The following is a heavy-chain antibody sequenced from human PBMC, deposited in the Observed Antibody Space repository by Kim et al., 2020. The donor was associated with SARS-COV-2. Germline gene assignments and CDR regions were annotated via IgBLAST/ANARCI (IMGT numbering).Heavy chain of an antibody. J-gene: IGHJ3*02. CDR1: GFTFRNFA. Sequence: GGSLRLSCAVSGFTFRNFAMSWVRQAPGKGLEWVSFISGGGGGGTYYADSVKGRFTISRDNSKNMLYLQMSSLRADDTAVYYCAKDKDINSGYFDAFDIWGQGTMVTVSS. CDR2: ISGGGGGGT. CDR3: AKDKDINSGYFDAFDI. D-gene: IGHD5-12*01. V-gene: IGHV3-23*01.